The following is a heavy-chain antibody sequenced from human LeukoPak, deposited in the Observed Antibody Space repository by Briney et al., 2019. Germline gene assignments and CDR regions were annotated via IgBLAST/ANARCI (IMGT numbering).Heavy chain of an antibody. D-gene: IGHD2-2*02. V-gene: IGHV3-30-3*01. CDR2: ISYDGSNK. Sequence: GGSLRLSCAASGFTFSSYAMPWVRQAPGKGLEWVAVISYDGSNKYYADSVKGRFTISRDNSKNTLYLQMNSLRAEDTAVYYCARSLGYCSSTSCYSPRELFGMDVWGQGTTVTVSS. CDR1: GFTFSSYA. J-gene: IGHJ6*02. CDR3: ARSLGYCSSTSCYSPRELFGMDV.